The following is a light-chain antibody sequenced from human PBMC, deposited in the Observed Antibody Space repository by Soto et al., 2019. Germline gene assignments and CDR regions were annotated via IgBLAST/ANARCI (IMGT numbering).Light chain of an antibody. V-gene: IGKV1-39*01. CDR2: AAS. CDR1: QSISSY. Sequence: DIQMTQSPSSLSASVGDRVTITCRASQSISSYLNWYQQKPGKAPKLRIYAASSLQSGVPSRFSGSGSGTDFTLTISSLQPEDFATYYCQQRYSTPMYTFGQGTKLEIK. CDR3: QQRYSTPMYT. J-gene: IGKJ2*01.